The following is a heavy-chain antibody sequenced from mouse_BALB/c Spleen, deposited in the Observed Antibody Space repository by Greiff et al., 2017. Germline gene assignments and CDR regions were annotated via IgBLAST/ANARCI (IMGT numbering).Heavy chain of an antibody. D-gene: IGHD1-1*01. J-gene: IGHJ1*01. CDR1: GFTFSSYT. V-gene: IGHV5-6-4*01. CDR2: ISSGGSYT. CDR3: TRDRGYGSSNWYFDV. Sequence: DVMLVESGGGLVKPGGSLKLSCAASGFTFSSYTMSWVRQTPEKRLEWVATISSGGSYTYYPDSVKGRFTISRDNAKNTLYLQMSSLKSEDTAMYYCTRDRGYGSSNWYFDVWGAGTTVTVSS.